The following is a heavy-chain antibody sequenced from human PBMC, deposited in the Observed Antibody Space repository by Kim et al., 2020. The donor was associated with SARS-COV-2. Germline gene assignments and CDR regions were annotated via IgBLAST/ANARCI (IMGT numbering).Heavy chain of an antibody. CDR1: GYIFSNHW. D-gene: IGHD3-3*01. J-gene: IGHJ3*01. V-gene: IGHV5-51*01. Sequence: GESLKISCKGSGYIFSNHWTAWVRQMPGKGLEWMGIIFPDDSDTRYSPSFEGQVTISVDNSISTAYLQWSNLKAADTAMYYCATTSTQRLDGFYVWGQGT. CDR3: ATTSTQRLDGFYV. CDR2: IFPDDSDT.